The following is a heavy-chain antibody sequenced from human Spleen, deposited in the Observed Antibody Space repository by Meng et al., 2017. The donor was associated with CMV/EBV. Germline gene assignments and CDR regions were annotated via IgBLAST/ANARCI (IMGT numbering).Heavy chain of an antibody. CDR2: IYHSGST. Sequence: SETLSLTCTVSGYSISSGYYWGWIRQPPGKGLEWIGSIYHSGSTNYNPSLKSRVTISVDTSKNQFSLKLSSVTAADTAVYYCARTSSWYASDSWGQGALVTVSS. CDR1: GYSISSGYY. J-gene: IGHJ4*02. V-gene: IGHV4-38-2*02. D-gene: IGHD6-13*01. CDR3: ARTSSWYASDS.